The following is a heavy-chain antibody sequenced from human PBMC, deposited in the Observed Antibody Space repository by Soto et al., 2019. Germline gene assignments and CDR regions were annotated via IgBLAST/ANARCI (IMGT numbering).Heavy chain of an antibody. V-gene: IGHV3-23*01. CDR3: ARLVPGTWFGDY. D-gene: IGHD6-19*01. CDR2: TSDGST. CDR1: GFTFSLYG. J-gene: IGHJ4*02. Sequence: EVQLLGSGGGLVQPGGSLRLSCTASGFTFSLYGMPWVRQAPGKGLEWLSATSDGSTFYRDSVKGRFSMSRDDSINTLFLHMSSLRAEDTATYYCARLVPGTWFGDYWGQGILVSVSS.